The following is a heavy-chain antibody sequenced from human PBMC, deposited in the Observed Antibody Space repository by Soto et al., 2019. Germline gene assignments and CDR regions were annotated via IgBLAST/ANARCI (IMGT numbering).Heavy chain of an antibody. J-gene: IGHJ5*02. CDR3: ARKGPRATRPNH. CDR1: GFTFSDCA. D-gene: IGHD6-6*01. CDR2: ISGSGATT. V-gene: IGHV3-23*01. Sequence: PGGSLRLSCAASGFTFSDCAMSWVRQAPGKGLEWVSGISGSGATTWYADSVKGRFTLSRDNAKNTLYPQMNSLRVEDTAVYYCARKGPRATRPNHWGQGTLVTVSS.